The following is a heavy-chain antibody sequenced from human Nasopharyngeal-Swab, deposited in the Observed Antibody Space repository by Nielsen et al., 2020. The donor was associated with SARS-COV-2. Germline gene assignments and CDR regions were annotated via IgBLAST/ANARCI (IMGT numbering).Heavy chain of an antibody. J-gene: IGHJ4*02. D-gene: IGHD2-2*01. V-gene: IGHV4-61*01. Sequence: SETLSLTCTVSGGSVSSGSYYWSWIRQPPGKGLEWIGYIYYSGSTNYNPSLKSRVTISVDTSKNQFSLKLSSVTAADTAVYYCARGKYQLLLNFDYWGQGTLVTVSS. CDR2: IYYSGST. CDR3: ARGKYQLLLNFDY. CDR1: GGSVSSGSYY.